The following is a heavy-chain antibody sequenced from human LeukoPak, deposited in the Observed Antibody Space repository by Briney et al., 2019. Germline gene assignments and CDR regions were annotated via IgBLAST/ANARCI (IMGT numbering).Heavy chain of an antibody. CDR2: IRYDGSNK. D-gene: IGHD2-2*01. Sequence: GGSLRLSCAASGFTFSSYGMHWVRRAPGKGLEWVAFIRYDGSNKYYADSVKGRFTISRDNSKNTLYLQMNSLRAEDTAVYYCAKDGVGYCSSTSCYQQDAFDIWGQGTMVTVSS. CDR1: GFTFSSYG. CDR3: AKDGVGYCSSTSCYQQDAFDI. J-gene: IGHJ3*02. V-gene: IGHV3-30*02.